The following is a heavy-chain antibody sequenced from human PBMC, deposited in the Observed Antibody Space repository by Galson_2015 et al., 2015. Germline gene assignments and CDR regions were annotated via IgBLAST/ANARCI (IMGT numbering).Heavy chain of an antibody. CDR3: ARGHSGWYFDY. Sequence: SLRLSCAASGFTFSIYDMSWVRQAPGKGLEWVSAISDSGGNSYYADSVKGRFTVSRDNSNNTLYLQMNSLRAEDTAVYYCARGHSGWYFDYWGQGTLVTVSS. CDR1: GFTFSIYD. CDR2: ISDSGGNS. D-gene: IGHD6-19*01. V-gene: IGHV3-23*01. J-gene: IGHJ4*02.